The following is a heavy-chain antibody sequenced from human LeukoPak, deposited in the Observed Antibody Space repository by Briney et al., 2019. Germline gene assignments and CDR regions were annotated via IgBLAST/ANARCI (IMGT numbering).Heavy chain of an antibody. J-gene: IGHJ4*02. CDR2: ISAYNGNT. CDR1: GYTFTCYG. D-gene: IGHD4-11*01. CDR3: ARVLTYSNYGGYYFDY. V-gene: IGHV1-18*01. Sequence: ASVKVSCKASGYTFTCYGISWVRQAPGQGLEWMGWISAYNGNTNYAQKLQGRVTMTTDTSTSTAYMELRSLRSDDTAVYYCARVLTYSNYGGYYFDYWGQGTLVTVSS.